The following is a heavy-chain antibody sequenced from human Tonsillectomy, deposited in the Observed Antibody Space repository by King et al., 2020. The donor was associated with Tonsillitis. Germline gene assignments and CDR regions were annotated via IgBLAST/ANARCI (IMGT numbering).Heavy chain of an antibody. CDR2: INHSGST. J-gene: IGHJ6*02. D-gene: IGHD6-25*01. V-gene: IGHV4-34*01. Sequence: VQLQQWGAGLLKPSETLSLTCAVYGGSFSGYYWSWIRQPPGKGLEWIGEINHSGSTNYNPSLKSRVTISVDTSKNQFSLKVSSVTAADTAVYYCARGRGYIYYYYYYGMDVWGQGTTVTVSS. CDR3: ARGRGYIYYYYYYGMDV. CDR1: GGSFSGYY.